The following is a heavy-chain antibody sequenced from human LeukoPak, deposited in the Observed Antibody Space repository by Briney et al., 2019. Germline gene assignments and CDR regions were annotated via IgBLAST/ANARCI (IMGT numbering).Heavy chain of an antibody. D-gene: IGHD2-15*01. V-gene: IGHV4-39*07. J-gene: IGHJ4*02. Sequence: SETLSLTCTVSGGSISSSSYYWGWIRQPPGKGLEWIGSIYYSGSTYYNPSLKSRVTISLDTSKIQFSLKLSSVTAADTAVYYCARGYCSSGSCYSVANWGQGSLVTVSS. CDR2: IYYSGST. CDR1: GGSISSSSYY. CDR3: ARGYCSSGSCYSVAN.